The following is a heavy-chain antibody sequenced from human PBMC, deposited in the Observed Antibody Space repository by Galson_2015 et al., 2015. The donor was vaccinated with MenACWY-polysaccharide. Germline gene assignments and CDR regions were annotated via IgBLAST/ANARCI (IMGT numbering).Heavy chain of an antibody. CDR2: ISYDASNK. Sequence: MRLSCAASGFTFNSFAMHWVRQAPGKGLEWVALISYDASNKFYADSLKGRFTISRDNSRNTLYLQMDSLRAEDTALYYCARSHYGSGGGGLDPWGQGTLVTVSS. D-gene: IGHD2-15*01. J-gene: IGHJ5*02. CDR3: ARSHYGSGGGGLDP. V-gene: IGHV3-30-3*01. CDR1: GFTFNSFA.